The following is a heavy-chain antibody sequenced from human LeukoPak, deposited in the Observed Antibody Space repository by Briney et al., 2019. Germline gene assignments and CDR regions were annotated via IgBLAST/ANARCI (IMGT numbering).Heavy chain of an antibody. J-gene: IGHJ4*02. CDR2: ISTYNGNT. V-gene: IGHV1-18*01. Sequence: ASVKVSCKASGYTFTNYGISWVRQAPGQGLEWMGWISTYNGNTNYAQKLQGRVTMTTDTSTSTAYMELSRLRSDDTAVYYCARASGIAAAGTKNFVGYWGQGTLVTVSS. CDR3: ARASGIAAAGTKNFVGY. CDR1: GYTFTNYG. D-gene: IGHD6-13*01.